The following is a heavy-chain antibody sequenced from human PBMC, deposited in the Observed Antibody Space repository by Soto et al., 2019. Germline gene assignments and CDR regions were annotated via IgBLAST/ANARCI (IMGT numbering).Heavy chain of an antibody. D-gene: IGHD3-3*01. Sequence: ASVKVSCKASGYTFTSYAMHWVRQAPGQRLEWMGWINAGNGNTKYSQKFQGRVTITRDTSASTAYMELSSLRSEDTAVYYCARSGTFGVVVNWFDACGQVALV. CDR1: GYTFTSYA. V-gene: IGHV1-3*01. CDR2: INAGNGNT. CDR3: ARSGTFGVVVNWFDA. J-gene: IGHJ5*02.